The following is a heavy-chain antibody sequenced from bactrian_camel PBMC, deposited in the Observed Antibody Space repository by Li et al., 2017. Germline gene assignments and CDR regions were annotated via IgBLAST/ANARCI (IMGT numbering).Heavy chain of an antibody. CDR1: GYTFNTYS. Sequence: HVQLVESGGGSALAGGSVRLSCAVSGYTFNTYSWFRQAPGREREGVAAIDTGDGSTYYLNPVEGRFTISHDNAKNTLYLQMNSLKPEDTAMYYCAAVRYGGTWYALCRARSADFGYWGQGTQVTVS. D-gene: IGHD6*01. CDR2: IDTGDGST. CDR3: AAVRYGGTWYALCRARSADFGY. J-gene: IGHJ6*01. V-gene: IGHV3S1*01.